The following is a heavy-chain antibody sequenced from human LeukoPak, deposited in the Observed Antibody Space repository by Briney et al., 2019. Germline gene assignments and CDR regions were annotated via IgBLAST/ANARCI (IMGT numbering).Heavy chain of an antibody. CDR2: IYYSGST. D-gene: IGHD1-26*01. V-gene: IGHV4-59*12. CDR1: GGSISSYY. J-gene: IGHJ5*02. Sequence: PSETLSLTCTVSGGSISSYYWSWIRQPPGKGLEWIGYIYYSGSTNYNPSLKSRVTISVDTSKNQFSLKLSSVTAADTAVYYCARAGRARNWFDPWGQGTLVTVSS. CDR3: ARAGRARNWFDP.